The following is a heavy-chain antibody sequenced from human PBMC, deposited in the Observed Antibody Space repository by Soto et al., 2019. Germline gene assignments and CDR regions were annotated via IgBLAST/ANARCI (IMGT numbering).Heavy chain of an antibody. J-gene: IGHJ4*02. Sequence: GGSLRLSCAASGFTFSSYAMHWVRQAPGKGLEWVAVISYDGSNKYYADSVKGRFTISRDNSKNTLYLQMNSLRAEDTAVYYCAREPAPDYGDYSSGYFGCWGQGTLVTVSS. D-gene: IGHD4-17*01. V-gene: IGHV3-30-3*01. CDR2: ISYDGSNK. CDR1: GFTFSSYA. CDR3: AREPAPDYGDYSSGYFGC.